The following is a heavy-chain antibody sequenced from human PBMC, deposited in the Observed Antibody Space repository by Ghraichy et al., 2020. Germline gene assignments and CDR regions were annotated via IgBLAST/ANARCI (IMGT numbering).Heavy chain of an antibody. Sequence: SETLSLTCTVSGGSFSSYYWSWIRQPPGKGLEWIGYIAYTGSTSYNPSLKSRVTISRDTSSKQFSLNLSSVTGADTAVYYCARGPYDNSDTAEAFDIWGHGTVVTVSS. CDR1: GGSFSSYY. CDR3: ARGPYDNSDTAEAFDI. J-gene: IGHJ3*02. CDR2: IAYTGST. V-gene: IGHV4-59*01. D-gene: IGHD3-22*01.